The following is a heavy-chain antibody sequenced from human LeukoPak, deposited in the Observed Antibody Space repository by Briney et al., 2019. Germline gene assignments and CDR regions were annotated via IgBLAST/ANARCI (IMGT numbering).Heavy chain of an antibody. CDR1: GGSISSYY. D-gene: IGHD2-15*01. CDR2: IYYSGST. CDR3: ARVGYCSGGSCYSWCYYYYGMDV. Sequence: SETLSLTCTVSGGSISSYYWSWIRQPPGKGLEWIGYIYYSGSTNYNPSLKSRVTISVDTSKNQFSLKLSSVTAADTAVYYCARVGYCSGGSCYSWCYYYYGMDVWGQGTTVTVSS. J-gene: IGHJ6*02. V-gene: IGHV4-59*12.